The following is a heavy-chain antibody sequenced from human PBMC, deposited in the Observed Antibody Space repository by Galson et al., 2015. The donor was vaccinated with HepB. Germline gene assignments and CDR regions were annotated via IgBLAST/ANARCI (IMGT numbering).Heavy chain of an antibody. CDR2: ISYDGSNK. Sequence: SLRLSCAASGFTFSSYAMHWVRQAPGKGLEWVAVISYDGSNKYYADSVKGRFTISRDNSKNTLYLQMNSLRAEDTAVYYCARDGSFWPASQRDGYNYSVYYYYGMDVWGQGTTVTVSS. CDR3: ARDGSFWPASQRDGYNYSVYYYYGMDV. J-gene: IGHJ6*02. D-gene: IGHD5-24*01. CDR1: GFTFSSYA. V-gene: IGHV3-30-3*01.